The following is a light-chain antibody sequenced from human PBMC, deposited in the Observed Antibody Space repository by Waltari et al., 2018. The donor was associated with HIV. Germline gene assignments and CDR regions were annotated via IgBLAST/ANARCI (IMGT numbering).Light chain of an antibody. J-gene: IGLJ3*02. V-gene: IGLV1-47*01. CDR3: ATWDDSLSGWV. CDR2: RND. CDR1: RSNIGKNF. Sequence: QSVLTQPPSASGTPGQRVTLSCSGSRSNIGKNFIYWYQQFPGTAPKLLIYRNDQRPPGVPDRISGSKSGTSAFLAISGLRSEDEADYYCATWDDSLSGWVFGGGTKLTVL.